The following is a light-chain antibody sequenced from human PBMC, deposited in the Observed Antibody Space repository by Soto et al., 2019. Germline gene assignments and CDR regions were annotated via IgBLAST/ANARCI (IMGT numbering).Light chain of an antibody. J-gene: IGKJ1*01. V-gene: IGKV1-5*03. CDR1: QSISSW. CDR2: KAS. Sequence: DIQMTQSASTLSASVGDRVTITGRASQSISSWLAWYQQRPGKAPKLLIYKASNLESGVPARFSGRGSGTELTLTISSLHPDDFATYYCQQYYTYPLTFGPGTKVEIK. CDR3: QQYYTYPLT.